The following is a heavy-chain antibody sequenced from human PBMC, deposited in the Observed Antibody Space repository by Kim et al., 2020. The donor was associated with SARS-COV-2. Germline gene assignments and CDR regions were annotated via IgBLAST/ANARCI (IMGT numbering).Heavy chain of an antibody. D-gene: IGHD4-17*01. Sequence: ASVKVSCKASGYTFTSYDINWMRQATGQGLEWMGWMNPNSGNTGYAQKFQGRVTMTRNTSISTAYMELSSLRSEDTAVYYCARDNYGEPGGYYYGMDVWGQGTTVTVSS. V-gene: IGHV1-8*01. CDR2: MNPNSGNT. CDR3: ARDNYGEPGGYYYGMDV. J-gene: IGHJ6*02. CDR1: GYTFTSYD.